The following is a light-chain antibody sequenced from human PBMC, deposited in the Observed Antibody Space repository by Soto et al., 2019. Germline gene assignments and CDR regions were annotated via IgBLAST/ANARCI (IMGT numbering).Light chain of an antibody. CDR2: GAS. J-gene: IGKJ4*01. V-gene: IGKV3-20*01. CDR1: QSVSSSY. Sequence: EIVLTQSPGTLSLSPGERATLSCRASQSVSSSYLAWYQQKPGQAPRLLIYGASSRATGIPDRFSGSGSGTDFPLNISRLEPEDFAVYYCHQYDSSPLIFGGGNKVEIK. CDR3: HQYDSSPLI.